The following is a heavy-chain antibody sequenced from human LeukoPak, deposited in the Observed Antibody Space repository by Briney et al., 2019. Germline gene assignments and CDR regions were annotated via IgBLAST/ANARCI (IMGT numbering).Heavy chain of an antibody. CDR2: IYYSGST. CDR1: GGSISSYY. CDR3: ARHGYYYYGMDV. Sequence: SETLSLTCTVSGGSISSYYWSWIRQPPGKGLEWIGYIYYSGSTNYNPSLKSRVTISVDTSKNQFSLKLSSATAADTAVYYCARHGYYYYGMDVWGQGTTVTVSS. J-gene: IGHJ6*02. V-gene: IGHV4-59*08.